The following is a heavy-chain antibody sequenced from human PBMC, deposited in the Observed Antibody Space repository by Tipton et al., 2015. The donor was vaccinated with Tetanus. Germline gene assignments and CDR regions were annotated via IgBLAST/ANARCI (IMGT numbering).Heavy chain of an antibody. V-gene: IGHV4-30-2*01. Sequence: SGLVKPSETLSLTCDVSGVSMRNGGYSWSWIRQPPGKGLEWVGYIYHTGGSYYNPSLKSRVTMSVDLSKNQFSLKLSSVTAADTAVYYCVRAPYSSPGKFYFDYWGQGTLVTVSS. CDR2: IYHTGGS. D-gene: IGHD4-11*01. CDR3: VRAPYSSPGKFYFDY. CDR1: GVSMRNGGYS. J-gene: IGHJ4*02.